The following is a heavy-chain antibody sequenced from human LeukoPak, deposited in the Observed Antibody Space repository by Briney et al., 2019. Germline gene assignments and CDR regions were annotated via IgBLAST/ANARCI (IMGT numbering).Heavy chain of an antibody. D-gene: IGHD1-14*01. J-gene: IGHJ3*02. CDR1: EFTFTNYW. Sequence: GGSPRLPCAASEFTFTNYWMHWVRQAPGEGLVWVSRIDNDGSDSIYADSVKGRFTISRDNAKNTVYLQMNGLRADDTAVYYCARGGYHHGFDIWGQGTMVIVSS. CDR3: ARGGYHHGFDI. V-gene: IGHV3-74*01. CDR2: IDNDGSDS.